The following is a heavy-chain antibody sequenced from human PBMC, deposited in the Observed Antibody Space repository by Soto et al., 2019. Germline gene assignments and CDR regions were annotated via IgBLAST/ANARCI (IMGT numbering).Heavy chain of an antibody. Sequence: EVQLLESGGGLVQPGGSLRLSCAASGFTFSSYAMSWVRQAPGKGLEWVSAISGSGGSTYYADSVKGRFTISRDNSKNTLYLQMNSLSAEDTAVYYCAGKGPYYYDSSGYYYADYYFDYWGQGTLVTVSS. CDR2: ISGSGGST. CDR1: GFTFSSYA. CDR3: AGKGPYYYDSSGYYYADYYFDY. D-gene: IGHD3-22*01. J-gene: IGHJ4*02. V-gene: IGHV3-23*01.